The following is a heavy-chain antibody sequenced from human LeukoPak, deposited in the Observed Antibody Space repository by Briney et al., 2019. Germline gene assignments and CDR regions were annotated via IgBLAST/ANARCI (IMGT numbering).Heavy chain of an antibody. V-gene: IGHV1-69*06. Sequence: SVKVSCKASGGTFSNYAISWVRQAPGQGLEWMGEIIPMFGTTKYAQKFQGRVTITADKSTSTVYMKLSSLKSEDTAVYYCARVRDGYNDAYDIWGQGTMVTVSS. CDR1: GGTFSNYA. J-gene: IGHJ3*02. CDR3: ARVRDGYNDAYDI. D-gene: IGHD5-24*01. CDR2: IIPMFGTT.